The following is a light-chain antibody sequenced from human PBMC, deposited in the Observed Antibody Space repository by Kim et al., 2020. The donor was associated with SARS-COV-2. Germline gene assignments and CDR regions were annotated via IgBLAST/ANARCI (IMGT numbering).Light chain of an antibody. CDR2: DVS. V-gene: IGLV2-11*03. Sequence: GQAVTISCIGTSSDVGSYNYVSWYQQHPGKAPKLIIYDVSERPSGVPDRFSGSKSGNTASLTISGLQPEDETDYYCCSYAGRYTLLFGGGTRLTVL. J-gene: IGLJ3*02. CDR1: SSDVGSYNY. CDR3: CSYAGRYTLL.